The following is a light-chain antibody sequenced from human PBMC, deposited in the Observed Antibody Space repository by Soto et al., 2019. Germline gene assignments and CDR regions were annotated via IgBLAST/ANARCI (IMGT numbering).Light chain of an antibody. V-gene: IGLV1-47*01. CDR1: DSNIGSKY. CDR2: RNN. J-gene: IGLJ2*01. Sequence: QSVLTQPPSASATPGQRVTISCSGSDSNIGSKYVYWYQQLPGTAPKLLMYRNNQRPSGVPDRFSGSKSGTSASLAINGLRSEDEADCYCAAWDSSLGGPAFGGGTEVTVL. CDR3: AAWDSSLGGPA.